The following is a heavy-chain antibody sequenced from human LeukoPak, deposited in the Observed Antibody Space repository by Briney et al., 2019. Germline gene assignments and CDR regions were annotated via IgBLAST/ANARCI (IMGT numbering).Heavy chain of an antibody. CDR1: GYSFANYW. CDR3: ARQQWLGIFDY. CDR2: IHLVDSDI. D-gene: IGHD6-19*01. Sequence: GESLKISCQGSGYSFANYWIGWVRQMPGKGLEWMGIIHLVDSDIRYSPSFQGQVTISADNSINTAYLQWSSLKASDTAVYYCARQQWLGIFDYWGQGSLVTVSS. J-gene: IGHJ4*02. V-gene: IGHV5-51*01.